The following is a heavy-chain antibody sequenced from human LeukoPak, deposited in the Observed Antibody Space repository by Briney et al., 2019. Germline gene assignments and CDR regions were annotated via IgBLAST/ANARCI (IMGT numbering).Heavy chain of an antibody. CDR1: GGSFSGYY. CDR3: ARALVVPAASDY. Sequence: KTSETLSLTCAVYGGSFSGYYWSWIRQPPGKGLEWIGEINHSGSTNYNPSLKSRVTISVDTSKNQFSLKLSSVTAADTAVYCCARALVVPAASDYWGQGTLVTVSS. D-gene: IGHD2-2*01. J-gene: IGHJ4*02. V-gene: IGHV4-34*01. CDR2: INHSGST.